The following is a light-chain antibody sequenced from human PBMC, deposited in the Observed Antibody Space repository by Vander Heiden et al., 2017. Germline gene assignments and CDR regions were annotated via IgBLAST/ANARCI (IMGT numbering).Light chain of an antibody. CDR3: QSYDTSTSGSGV. J-gene: IGLJ2*01. Sequence: QSVLAPPPSVSGAPGQRVTISCPGSSSNIGAGYDVHWYQQLPGTAPKLLIYGNSNRPSGVPDRFSGSKSGSSASLAITGLQAEEEADDYCQSYDTSTSGSGVFGGGTKLTVL. CDR1: SSNIGAGYD. CDR2: GNS. V-gene: IGLV1-40*01.